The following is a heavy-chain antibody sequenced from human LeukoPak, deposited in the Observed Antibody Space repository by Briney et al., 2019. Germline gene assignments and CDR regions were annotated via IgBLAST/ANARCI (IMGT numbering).Heavy chain of an antibody. V-gene: IGHV4-39*01. CDR2: IYHSGST. CDR3: ARNLYDYVWGSYRYTAYYFDY. J-gene: IGHJ4*02. D-gene: IGHD3-16*02. CDR1: GGSISSSSYY. Sequence: PSETLSLTCTVSGGSISSSSYYWGWIRQPPGKGLEWIGSIYHSGSTYYNPSLKSRVTISVDTSKNQFSLKLSSVTAADTAVYYCARNLYDYVWGSYRYTAYYFDYWGQGTLVTVSS.